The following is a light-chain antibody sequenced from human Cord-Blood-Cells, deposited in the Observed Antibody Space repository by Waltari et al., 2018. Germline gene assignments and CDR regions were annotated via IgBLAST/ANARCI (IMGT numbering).Light chain of an antibody. V-gene: IGLV2-11*01. J-gene: IGLJ2*01. CDR2: DVS. CDR1: TSDVVVYNY. CDR3: CSYAGSYTYVV. Sequence: QSALTQPRSVSGSPGQSVTISCPGTTSDVVVYNYVSWYQKHPGKAPKLMIYDVSKRPSGVPDRFSGSKSGNTASLTISGLQAEDEADYYCCSYAGSYTYVVFGGGTKLTVL.